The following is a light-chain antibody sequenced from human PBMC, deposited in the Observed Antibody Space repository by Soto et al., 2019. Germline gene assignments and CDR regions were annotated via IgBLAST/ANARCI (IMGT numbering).Light chain of an antibody. Sequence: EIGLTTSPGTLSLSPVERATLSCRASQSVSSSFLAWYQQKVGQAPRLLIYGASSRATGIQDRFSGSGSGTDFTLTISRLEPEDFAVYYCQQYGSSPRTFGQGKRLEI. CDR2: GAS. CDR1: QSVSSSF. V-gene: IGKV3-20*01. J-gene: IGKJ5*01. CDR3: QQYGSSPRT.